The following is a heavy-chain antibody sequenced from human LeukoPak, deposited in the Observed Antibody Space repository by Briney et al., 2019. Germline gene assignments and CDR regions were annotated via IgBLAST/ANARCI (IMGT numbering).Heavy chain of an antibody. CDR3: ARGTTWYYGMDV. CDR1: GLTFSSYS. D-gene: IGHD1-7*01. Sequence: GGSLRLSCAASGLTFSSYSMSWVRQAPGKGLEWISYISTSSSTYYADSVKGRFTISRDNAKNSLCLQMNSLRAEDTAVYYCARGTTWYYGMDVWGQGTTVTVSS. CDR2: ISTSSST. V-gene: IGHV3-48*04. J-gene: IGHJ6*02.